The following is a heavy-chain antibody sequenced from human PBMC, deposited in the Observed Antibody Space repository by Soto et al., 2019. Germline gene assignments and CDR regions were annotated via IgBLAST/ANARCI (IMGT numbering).Heavy chain of an antibody. CDR3: ARAPYGSGTKPYCFDY. V-gene: IGHV4-59*01. Sequence: PSETLSLTCTVSGGFISSDYWSWIRQPPGKGLEWIGFIYNSGSTNYNPSLKSRVTISMDTSRNQFSLILSSVTAADTAVYYCARAPYGSGTKPYCFDYWGQGTLVTVSS. J-gene: IGHJ4*02. CDR2: IYNSGST. CDR1: GGFISSDY. D-gene: IGHD3-10*01.